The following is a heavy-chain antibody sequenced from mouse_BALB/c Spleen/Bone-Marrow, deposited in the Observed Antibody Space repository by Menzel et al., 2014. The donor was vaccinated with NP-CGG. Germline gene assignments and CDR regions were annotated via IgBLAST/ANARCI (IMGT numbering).Heavy chain of an antibody. V-gene: IGHV5-12-2*01. CDR1: GFPFXSYT. Sequence: EVVLVESGGGLVQPGGSLKLSCAASGFPFXSYTMSWVRQTPEKRLEWVAFITNGGGSTYYPDTLKGRFTISRDDAKNTLYLQMSSLKSEDTAMYYCATLTGTSYWGQGTLVTVSA. CDR2: ITNGGGST. J-gene: IGHJ3*01. CDR3: ATLTGTSY. D-gene: IGHD4-1*01.